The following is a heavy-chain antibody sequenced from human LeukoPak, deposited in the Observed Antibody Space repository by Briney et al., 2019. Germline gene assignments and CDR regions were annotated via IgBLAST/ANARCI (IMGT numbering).Heavy chain of an antibody. CDR3: ARDRGDSYGYGY. D-gene: IGHD5-18*01. V-gene: IGHV1-2*02. CDR2: INPNSGGT. CDR1: GYTFTGYY. J-gene: IGHJ4*02. Sequence: ASVKVSCKASGYTFTGYYIHWVRQAPGQGLEWMGWINPNSGGTNYAQKFQGRVTMTRDTSISTAYMELSRLTSDDTAVYYCARDRGDSYGYGYWGQGTLVTVSS.